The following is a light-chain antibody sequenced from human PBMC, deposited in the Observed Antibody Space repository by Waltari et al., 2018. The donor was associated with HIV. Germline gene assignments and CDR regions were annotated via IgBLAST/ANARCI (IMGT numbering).Light chain of an antibody. CDR1: NIGSKG. V-gene: IGLV3-21*02. Sequence: SYVLTQPPSVSVAPGQTARITCSGNNIGSKGVHWYQHQPGQAPVLVVHDDSDRPSGIPDQCCGSKSGSTATLSISGAEVGDEADYDCQVWESRIEQMVCGGGTKLTVL. J-gene: IGLJ2*01. CDR3: QVWESRIEQMV. CDR2: DDS.